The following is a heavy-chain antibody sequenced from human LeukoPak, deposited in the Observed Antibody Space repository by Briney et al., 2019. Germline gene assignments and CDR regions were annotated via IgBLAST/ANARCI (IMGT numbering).Heavy chain of an antibody. V-gene: IGHV3-7*03. Sequence: GGSLRLSCAASGFTFSSYWMSWVRQTPGKGLEWVANIKQDGSEKYYVDSVKGRFTISRDNSKNTLYLQMNSLRAEDTAVYYCATTLPDGYPAGVDYWGQGTLVTVSS. CDR1: GFTFSSYW. J-gene: IGHJ4*02. D-gene: IGHD5-24*01. CDR3: ATTLPDGYPAGVDY. CDR2: IKQDGSEK.